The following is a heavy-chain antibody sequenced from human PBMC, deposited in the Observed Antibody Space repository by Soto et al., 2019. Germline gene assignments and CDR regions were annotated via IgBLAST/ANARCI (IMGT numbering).Heavy chain of an antibody. CDR3: ARRAAAGRSFDY. D-gene: IGHD6-13*01. CDR1: GFTFSDYY. CDR2: ISSSGNSI. V-gene: IGHV3-11*01. J-gene: IGHJ4*02. Sequence: GGSLRLSCAASGFTFSDYYMTWIRQAPGKGLEWVSYISSSGNSIYYADSVRGRFTVSRNNAKNSLFLQMNSLRAEDTAVYYCARRAAAGRSFDYWGLGTLVTVSS.